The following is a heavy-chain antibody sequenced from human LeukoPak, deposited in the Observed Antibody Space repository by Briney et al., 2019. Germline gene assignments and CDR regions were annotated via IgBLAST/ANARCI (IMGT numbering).Heavy chain of an antibody. V-gene: IGHV3-43*01. J-gene: IGHJ4*02. CDR2: ITWDGGST. Sequence: LSGGSLRLSCAASGFTFDDYTMHWVRQAPGKGLEWVSLITWDGGSTYYADSVKGRFTISRDNAKNSLYLQMNSLRAEDTAVYYCARDRGGFDYWGQGTLVTVSS. CDR1: GFTFDDYT. D-gene: IGHD3-16*01. CDR3: ARDRGGFDY.